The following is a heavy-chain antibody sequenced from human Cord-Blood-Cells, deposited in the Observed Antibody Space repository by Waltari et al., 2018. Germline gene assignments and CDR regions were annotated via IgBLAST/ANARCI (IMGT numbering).Heavy chain of an antibody. J-gene: IGHJ4*02. CDR2: ISRSSSTI. D-gene: IGHD3-22*01. V-gene: IGHV3-48*02. CDR1: GFTFSSYS. CDR3: ARDPSFSYYYDSSGYYYFDY. Sequence: EVQLVESGGGLVQPGGSLRLSCAASGFTFSSYSMNWVRQSPGKGLEWVSYISRSSSTIYYADSVKGRFTISRDNAKNSLYLQMNSLRDEDTAVYYCARDPSFSYYYDSSGYYYFDYWGQGTLVTVSS.